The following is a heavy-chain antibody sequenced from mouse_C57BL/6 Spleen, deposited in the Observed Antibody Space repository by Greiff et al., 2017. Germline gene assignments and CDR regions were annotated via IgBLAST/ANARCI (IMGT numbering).Heavy chain of an antibody. CDR3: AREADYYGSRGHYFDY. J-gene: IGHJ2*01. V-gene: IGHV1-82*01. Sequence: QVQLKESGPELVKPGASVKISCKASGYAFSSSWMNWVKQRPGKGLEWIGRIYPGDGDTNYNGKFKGKATLTADKSSSTAYMQLSSLTSEDSAVYFCAREADYYGSRGHYFDYWGQGTTLTVSS. CDR2: IYPGDGDT. CDR1: GYAFSSSW. D-gene: IGHD1-1*01.